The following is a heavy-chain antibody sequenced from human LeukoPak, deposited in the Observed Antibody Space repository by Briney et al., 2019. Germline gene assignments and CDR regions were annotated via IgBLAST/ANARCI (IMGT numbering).Heavy chain of an antibody. CDR3: ARARGPGYSYGYWDYYYYYMDV. CDR1: GYTFTNYG. D-gene: IGHD5-18*01. CDR2: INAYNGNT. V-gene: IGHV1-18*01. J-gene: IGHJ6*03. Sequence: ASVKVSCKASGYTFTNYGISWVRQAPGQGLEWMGWINAYNGNTNYAQKLQGRVTMTTDTSTSTAYMELRSLRSDDTAVYYCARARGPGYSYGYWDYYYYYMDVWGKGTTVTVSS.